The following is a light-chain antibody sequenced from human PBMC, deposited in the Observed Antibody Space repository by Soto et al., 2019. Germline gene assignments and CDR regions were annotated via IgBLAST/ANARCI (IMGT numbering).Light chain of an antibody. CDR2: DVT. Sequence: QSALTQPRSVSGSPGQSVTVSCTGTSRDVAVYSYVSWFQQHPGKAPQLLIYDVTKRPSGVPDRFSGSKSGSSGSLAITGLQPEDEADYYCQSYDSGVTGSVFGTGTKVTVL. CDR3: QSYDSGVTGSV. CDR1: SRDVAVYSY. J-gene: IGLJ1*01. V-gene: IGLV2-11*01.